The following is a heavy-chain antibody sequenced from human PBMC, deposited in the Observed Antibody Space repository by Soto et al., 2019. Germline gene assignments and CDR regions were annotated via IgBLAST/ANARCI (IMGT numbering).Heavy chain of an antibody. CDR1: LGSMTTGDW. CDR2: IYYGGTT. V-gene: IGHV4-4*02. Sequence: QLQESGPGLVKPSGTLSLTCAVSLGSMTTGDWFSWVRQSPGKGLEWIGEIYYGGTTHYKPSLKSRVTISLDKSKNQFFLELSSSTAADTAVYYCAKNAVGGFDWWGQGTLVTVSS. CDR3: AKNAVGGFDW. D-gene: IGHD1-26*01. J-gene: IGHJ4*02.